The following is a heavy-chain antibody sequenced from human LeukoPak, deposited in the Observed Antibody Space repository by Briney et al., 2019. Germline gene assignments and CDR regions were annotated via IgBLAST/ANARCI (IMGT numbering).Heavy chain of an antibody. CDR2: INPSGSST. J-gene: IGHJ4*02. V-gene: IGHV1-46*01. CDR3: ARDRGKREDAIPPWSVPDY. CDR1: GYTFTSYY. D-gene: IGHD2-8*01. Sequence: ASVKVSCKASGYTFTSYYVHWVRQAPGQGLEWMGIINPSGSSTSYAQKFQGRITMTSDTSTTTVYTQMRSLRSDDTAVYYCARDRGKREDAIPPWSVPDYWGQGSLVTVSS.